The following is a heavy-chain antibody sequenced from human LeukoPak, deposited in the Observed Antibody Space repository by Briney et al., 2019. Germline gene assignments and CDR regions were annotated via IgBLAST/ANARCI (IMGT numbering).Heavy chain of an antibody. CDR3: AKRGGRMGDSSGYYRYYYFDY. V-gene: IGHV3-48*03. CDR1: GFTFSSYE. CDR2: ISSSGSTI. D-gene: IGHD3-22*01. Sequence: PGGSLRLSCAASGFTFSSYEMNWVRQAPGKGLEWVSYISSSGSTIYYADSVKGRFTISRDNAKNSLYLQMNSLRAEDTAVYYCAKRGGRMGDSSGYYRYYYFDYWGQGTLVTVSS. J-gene: IGHJ4*02.